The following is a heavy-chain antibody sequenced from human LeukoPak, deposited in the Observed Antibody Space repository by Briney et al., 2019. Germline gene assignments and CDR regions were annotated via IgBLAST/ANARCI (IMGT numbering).Heavy chain of an antibody. CDR1: GFMFEDYS. D-gene: IGHD3-22*01. V-gene: IGHV3-43*01. Sequence: GGSLRLSCAASGFMFEDYSMHWVRQAPGKGLEWVSVISWDGGSKYYADSVKGRFTISRDISKNTLYLQMNSLRAEDTAVYYCARDRGYYDSSGYYYVPFDYWGQGTLVTVSS. CDR2: ISWDGGSK. J-gene: IGHJ4*02. CDR3: ARDRGYYDSSGYYYVPFDY.